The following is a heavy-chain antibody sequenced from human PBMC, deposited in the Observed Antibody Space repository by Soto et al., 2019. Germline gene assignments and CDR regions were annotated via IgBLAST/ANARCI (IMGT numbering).Heavy chain of an antibody. Sequence: SETLSLTCAVYGGSFSGYYWSWIRQPPGKGQEWIGEINHSGSTNYNPSLKSRVTISVDTSKNQFSLKLSSVTAADTAVYYCASRLSYYDSSGKYSRYFDYWGQGTLVTVSS. CDR2: INHSGST. J-gene: IGHJ4*02. CDR1: GGSFSGYY. D-gene: IGHD3-22*01. V-gene: IGHV4-34*01. CDR3: ASRLSYYDSSGKYSRYFDY.